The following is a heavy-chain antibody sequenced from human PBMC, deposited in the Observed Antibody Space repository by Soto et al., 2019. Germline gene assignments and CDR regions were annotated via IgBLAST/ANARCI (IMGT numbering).Heavy chain of an antibody. J-gene: IGHJ4*02. V-gene: IGHV1-8*01. D-gene: IGHD1-26*01. CDR1: GYSFTSLD. Sequence: ASVKVSCKASGYSFTSLDINWVRQTAGQGLEMGWMQPSTGRTGYAQKFQGRVTMTRDTSINTAYMELTTLTSDDTAFYYCARGVSAGVDYWGQGTLVTVSS. CDR2: MQPSTGRT. CDR3: ARGVSAGVDY.